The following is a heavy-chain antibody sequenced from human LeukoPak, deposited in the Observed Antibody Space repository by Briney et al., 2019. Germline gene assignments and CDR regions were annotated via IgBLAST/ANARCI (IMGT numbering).Heavy chain of an antibody. D-gene: IGHD2-21*01. CDR1: GFTFSSCA. CDR3: AKDIFYSPGGAFDI. CDR2: ISGSGDRT. Sequence: GGSLRLSCAASGFTFSSCAMSWVRQAPGKGLEWVSGISGSGDRTHYAGSVKGRFTISRDKSKNTLYLQMNSLRAEDTAKYYCAKDIFYSPGGAFDIWGQGTMVTVSS. V-gene: IGHV3-23*01. J-gene: IGHJ3*02.